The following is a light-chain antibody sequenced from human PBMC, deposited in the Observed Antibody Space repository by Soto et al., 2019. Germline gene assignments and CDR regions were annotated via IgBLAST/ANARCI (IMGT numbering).Light chain of an antibody. CDR1: SSDVGGYNY. V-gene: IGLV2-8*01. J-gene: IGLJ1*01. Sequence: QSALTQPPSASGSPGQSVTISCTGTSSDVGGYNYVSWYQHHPGKAPKLMISEVTNRPSGVPDRFSGSKSGNTASLTVSGLQAEDEADYYCTSYSGSNTPYVFGTGTKVTVL. CDR3: TSYSGSNTPYV. CDR2: EVT.